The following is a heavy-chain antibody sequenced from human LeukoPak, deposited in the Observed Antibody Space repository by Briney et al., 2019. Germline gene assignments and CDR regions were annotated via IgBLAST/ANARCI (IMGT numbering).Heavy chain of an antibody. CDR3: AKSDQAPFWSGYYYYYYGMDV. V-gene: IGHV3-23*01. Sequence: TGGSLRLSCAASGFTFSSYAMSWVRQAPGKGLEWVSAISGSGGSTYYADSVKGRFTISRDNSKNTLYLQMNRLRAEDTAVYYCAKSDQAPFWSGYYYYYYGMDVWGQGTTVTVSS. D-gene: IGHD3-3*01. CDR2: ISGSGGST. J-gene: IGHJ6*02. CDR1: GFTFSSYA.